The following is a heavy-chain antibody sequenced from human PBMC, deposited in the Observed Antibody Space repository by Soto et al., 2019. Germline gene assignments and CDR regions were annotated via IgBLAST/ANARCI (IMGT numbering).Heavy chain of an antibody. CDR2: ISWNSGSI. CDR1: GFTFDDYA. V-gene: IGHV3-9*01. CDR3: AKAHVDIVVVPAAEGLAAPLGY. D-gene: IGHD2-2*03. Sequence: EVQLVESGGGLVQPGRSPRLSCAASGFTFDDYAMHWVRQAPGKGLEWVSGISWNSGSIGYADSVKGRFTISRDNAKNSLYLQMNSLRAEDTALYYCAKAHVDIVVVPAAEGLAAPLGYWGQGTLVTVSS. J-gene: IGHJ4*02.